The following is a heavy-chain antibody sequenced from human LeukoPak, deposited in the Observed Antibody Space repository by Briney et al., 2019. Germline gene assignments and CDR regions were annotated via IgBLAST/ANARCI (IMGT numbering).Heavy chain of an antibody. D-gene: IGHD6-19*01. Sequence: GGSRRLSYAASGFTFSSDGMHWVRQAPGKGLDGEAFIRYDESNKYYADSVKGRFTISRDNSKNTLYLQMNSLRAEDTAVYYCAKTIAVAGRVFDYWGQGTLVTVSS. CDR1: GFTFSSDG. CDR3: AKTIAVAGRVFDY. J-gene: IGHJ4*02. CDR2: IRYDESNK. V-gene: IGHV3-30*02.